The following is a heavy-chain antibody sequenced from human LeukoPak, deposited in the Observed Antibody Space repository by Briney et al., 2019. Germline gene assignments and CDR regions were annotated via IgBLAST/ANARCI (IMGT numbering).Heavy chain of an antibody. Sequence: GGSLRLSCAASGFTFSSYAMTWVRQAPGKGLEWISFISLSGGSAYYADSVKGRFTISRDNSKNTLYLQINSLRAEDTAVYYCAGYYYDSSGSYNWFDPWGQGTLVTVSS. CDR1: GFTFSSYA. V-gene: IGHV3-23*01. D-gene: IGHD3-22*01. CDR2: ISLSGGSA. CDR3: AGYYYDSSGSYNWFDP. J-gene: IGHJ5*02.